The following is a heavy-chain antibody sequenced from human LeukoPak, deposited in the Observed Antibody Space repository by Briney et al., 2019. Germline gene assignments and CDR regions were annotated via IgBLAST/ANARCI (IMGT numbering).Heavy chain of an antibody. CDR3: ARGDPVPTTIVRGWPNRKRNNWFDP. D-gene: IGHD3-10*01. J-gene: IGHJ5*02. Sequence: SETLSLTCTVSGGSIRSHYWSWIRQPPGKGLEWIGYIYYSGSTNYNPSLKSRITTSVDTSKNQFSLKLTSVTAADTAVYFCARGDPVPTTIVRGWPNRKRNNWFDPWGQGTLVTVSS. CDR2: IYYSGST. V-gene: IGHV4-59*11. CDR1: GGSIRSHY.